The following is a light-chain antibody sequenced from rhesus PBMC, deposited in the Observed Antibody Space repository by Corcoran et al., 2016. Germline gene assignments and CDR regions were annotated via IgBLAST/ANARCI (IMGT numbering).Light chain of an antibody. CDR2: YTS. V-gene: IGKV1S14*01. CDR3: KQHNSYPRT. Sequence: DIQMTQSPSSLSASVGDTVTITCRASQGISNYLAWYQQKPGKAPKPLIYYTSNLESGVPSRFSGSGSGTDFTLPISSLQPEDFAFYYCKQHNSYPRTFGQGTKVEIK. J-gene: IGKJ1*01. CDR1: QGISNY.